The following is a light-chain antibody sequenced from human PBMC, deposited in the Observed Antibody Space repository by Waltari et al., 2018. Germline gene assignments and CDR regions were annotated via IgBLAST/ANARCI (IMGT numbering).Light chain of an antibody. J-gene: IGLJ2*01. V-gene: IGLV6-57*01. CDR2: DDN. CDR1: GGSIASNH. CDR3: QSYDANNRV. Sequence: NFMLTQPHSVSESPGKTVTISCTRSGGSIASNHLQWYQQRPGSSPPTVIFDDNQRPSGVPDRFSGSIHSSSNSASLTISGLKTEDEADYYCQSYDANNRVFGGGTKLTVL.